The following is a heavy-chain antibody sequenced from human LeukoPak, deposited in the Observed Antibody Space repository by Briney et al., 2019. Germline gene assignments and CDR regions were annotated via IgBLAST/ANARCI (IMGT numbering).Heavy chain of an antibody. Sequence: SDTLSLTSTVSGSPFTGSSYYSGWLPPPPGKGLEWIGSIYYSGSTYYNPSLKSRVTISVDTPKNQFSLKLNSVTATDTAVYYCARHYGPWGQGTLVTVSS. V-gene: IGHV4-39*01. J-gene: IGHJ4*02. CDR3: ARHYGP. CDR1: GSPFTGSSYY. D-gene: IGHD3-10*01. CDR2: IYYSGST.